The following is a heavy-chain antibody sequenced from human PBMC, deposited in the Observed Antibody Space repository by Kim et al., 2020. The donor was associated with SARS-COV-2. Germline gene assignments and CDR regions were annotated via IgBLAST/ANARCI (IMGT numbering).Heavy chain of an antibody. J-gene: IGHJ6*02. Sequence: YAQKLQDRVTMTTDTSTSTAYMGLRSLRSDDTAVYYCARDEYYYYGMDVWGQGTTVTVSS. CDR3: ARDEYYYYGMDV. V-gene: IGHV1-18*01.